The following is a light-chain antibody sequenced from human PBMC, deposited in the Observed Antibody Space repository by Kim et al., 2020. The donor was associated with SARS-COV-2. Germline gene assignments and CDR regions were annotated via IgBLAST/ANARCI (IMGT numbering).Light chain of an antibody. Sequence: DIVMTQSPDSLAVSLGERATINCKSSQSVLHSSTSKNSLAWYQQKPGQPPKLLIYWASTRESGVPERFSGSGSGTDFTLTITSLQAGDVAVYYCQQYHEIPRTFGQGTRVEIK. CDR1: QSVLHSSTSKNS. CDR3: QQYHEIPRT. V-gene: IGKV4-1*01. J-gene: IGKJ1*01. CDR2: WAS.